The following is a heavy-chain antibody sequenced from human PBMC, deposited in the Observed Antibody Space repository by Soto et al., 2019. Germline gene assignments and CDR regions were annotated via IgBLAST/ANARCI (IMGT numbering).Heavy chain of an antibody. Sequence: QVQLVQSGAEVKKPGSSVKVSCKASGGTFSSYAISWVRQAPGQGLEWMGGIIPIFVTANYAQKFQGRVTITADESTSTAYMELSSLRSEDTAVYYCARDFLAGATYYYDSSGYYYGGIFNYWGQGTLVTVSS. CDR3: ARDFLAGATYYYDSSGYYYGGIFNY. J-gene: IGHJ4*02. D-gene: IGHD3-22*01. CDR1: GGTFSSYA. CDR2: IIPIFVTA. V-gene: IGHV1-69*01.